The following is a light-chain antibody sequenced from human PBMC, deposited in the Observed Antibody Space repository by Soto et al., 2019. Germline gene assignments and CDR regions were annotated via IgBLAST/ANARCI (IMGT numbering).Light chain of an antibody. CDR2: VAS. V-gene: IGKV1-39*01. Sequence: DIQMTQSPPSLSASLGGRVTITCRASQSIGVFLNWYQVRPGRAPKLLIHVASSLQTGAPSRFSGSGSGTDFTLTISSLQPEDFATYYCHQTYANPWTFGQGTKVDIK. CDR1: QSIGVF. CDR3: HQTYANPWT. J-gene: IGKJ1*01.